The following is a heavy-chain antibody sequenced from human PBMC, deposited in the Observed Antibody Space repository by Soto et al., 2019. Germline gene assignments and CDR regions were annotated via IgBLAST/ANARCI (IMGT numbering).Heavy chain of an antibody. CDR3: AKDLGAYRPKTYYSGMDV. CDR2: ISGSGGST. D-gene: IGHD4-4*01. J-gene: IGHJ6*04. CDR1: GFTFSSYA. Sequence: EVQLLESGGGLVQPGGSLRLSCAASGFTFSSYAMSWVRQAPGKGLEWVSAISGSGGSTYYADSVKGRFTISRDNSKNTLYLQMNTLRAEDTAVYYCAKDLGAYRPKTYYSGMDVWGKGTTVTVSS. V-gene: IGHV3-23*01.